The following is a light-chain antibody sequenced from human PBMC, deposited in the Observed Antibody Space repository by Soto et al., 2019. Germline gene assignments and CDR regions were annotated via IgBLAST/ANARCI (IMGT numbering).Light chain of an antibody. CDR2: DAS. Sequence: IQMTQSPSSLSASVGDRVTITCRASQSIRNHLNWYQQKPGKAPQALIYDASSLKSGVPSRFSGNGSGTEFTLTLSSLQPDDFATYYCQQYNTYSTFGQGTRLEI. J-gene: IGKJ5*01. V-gene: IGKV1-5*01. CDR1: QSIRNH. CDR3: QQYNTYST.